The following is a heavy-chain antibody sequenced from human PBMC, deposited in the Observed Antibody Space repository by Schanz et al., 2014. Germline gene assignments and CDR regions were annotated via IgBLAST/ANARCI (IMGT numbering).Heavy chain of an antibody. CDR3: VRDSFFAFDY. V-gene: IGHV3-48*02. D-gene: IGHD3-3*01. Sequence: EVQLVESGGGLVQPGGSLRLSCAASGFTFSSYSMNWVRQAPGKGLEWVSYVSRSTPDIYYADSVKGRFTMSRDNAKTAVFLQMNSLRDEDTAVYYCVRDSFFAFDYWGQGTLVTVSA. CDR1: GFTFSSYS. CDR2: VSRSTPDI. J-gene: IGHJ4*02.